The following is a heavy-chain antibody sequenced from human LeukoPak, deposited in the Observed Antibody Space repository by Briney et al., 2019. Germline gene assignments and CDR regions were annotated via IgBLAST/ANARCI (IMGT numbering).Heavy chain of an antibody. CDR1: GESITAYY. Sequence: SESLSLTCAVYGESITAYYWTWIRQPPGKRLEWIGEVRHSGSTNYNPSLKSRVTMSVDMSKNQFSLQLKFVTAADTAVYYCAGATATGTGRAFHYWAQGNLVPVSS. V-gene: IGHV4-34*01. D-gene: IGHD3-10*01. CDR2: VRHSGST. CDR3: AGATATGTGRAFHY. J-gene: IGHJ4*02.